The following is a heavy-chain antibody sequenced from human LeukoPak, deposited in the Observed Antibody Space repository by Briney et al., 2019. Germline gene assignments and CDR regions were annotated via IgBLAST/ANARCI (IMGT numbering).Heavy chain of an antibody. Sequence: GGSLRLSCAASGFTFSNYAMHWVRQAPGKGLEWVAVISYDGSNKYYADSVKGRFTISRDNSKNTLYLQMNSLRAEDTAVYYCAREYCSSTSCYQGSYYFDYWGQGTLVTVSS. J-gene: IGHJ4*02. CDR2: ISYDGSNK. CDR1: GFTFSNYA. CDR3: AREYCSSTSCYQGSYYFDY. V-gene: IGHV3-30-3*01. D-gene: IGHD2-2*01.